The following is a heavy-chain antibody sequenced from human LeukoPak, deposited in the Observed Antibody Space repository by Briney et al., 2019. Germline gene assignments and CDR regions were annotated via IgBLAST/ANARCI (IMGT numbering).Heavy chain of an antibody. CDR1: GGSISSYY. CDR3: ASSKWFGEFLDAFDI. V-gene: IGHV4-59*08. CDR2: IYYSGST. J-gene: IGHJ3*02. D-gene: IGHD3-10*01. Sequence: SETLSLTCTVSGGSISSYYWSWIRQPPGKGLEWIGYIYYSGSTYYNPSLKSRVTISVDTSKNQFSLKLSSVTAADTAVYYCASSKWFGEFLDAFDIWGQGTMVTVSS.